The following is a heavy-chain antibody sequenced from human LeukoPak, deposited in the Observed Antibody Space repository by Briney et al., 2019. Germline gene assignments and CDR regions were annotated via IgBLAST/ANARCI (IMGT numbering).Heavy chain of an antibody. V-gene: IGHV4-59*01. D-gene: IGHD3-9*01. J-gene: IGHJ6*02. CDR2: IYDSGNT. Sequence: SETLSLTCTVSGGSIRSYSWSWIRQPPGNGLEWIGYIYDSGNTNYNPSLKSRVTMSVDTSRDQFSLKVSSVTAADTAVYYCARLRYSTSYYYHGMDVWGQGTTVTVSS. CDR1: GGSIRSYS. CDR3: ARLRYSTSYYYHGMDV.